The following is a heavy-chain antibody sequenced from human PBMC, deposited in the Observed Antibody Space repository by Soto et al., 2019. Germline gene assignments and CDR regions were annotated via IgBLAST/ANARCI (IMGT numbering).Heavy chain of an antibody. Sequence: SETLSLTCTVSGGYFSNYYWSWIRQTPGRGLEWIGYMYSGSTYYNPSLKSRVTFSLDTSKNQFSLKLSSVTAADTAVYYCARDRVSYSGDYPYYYGMDVWGQGTTVTVSS. CDR1: GGYFSNYY. V-gene: IGHV4-59*01. CDR3: ARDRVSYSGDYPYYYGMDV. J-gene: IGHJ6*02. CDR2: MYSGST. D-gene: IGHD4-17*01.